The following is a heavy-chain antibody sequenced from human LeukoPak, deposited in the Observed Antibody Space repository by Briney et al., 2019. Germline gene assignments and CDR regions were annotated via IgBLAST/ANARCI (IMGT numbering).Heavy chain of an antibody. CDR2: IRGIRGTYST. Sequence: GGSLRLSCAASGFTFSNYAMIWVRQAPGKGLEWVSAIRGIRGTYSTEYADSVKDRFTISRDNSKSTLYLQMNSLRAEDTAVYYCGRDPNGDYIGAFDMWGQGTVVTVSS. CDR1: GFTFSNYA. V-gene: IGHV3-23*01. D-gene: IGHD4-17*01. J-gene: IGHJ3*02. CDR3: GRDPNGDYIGAFDM.